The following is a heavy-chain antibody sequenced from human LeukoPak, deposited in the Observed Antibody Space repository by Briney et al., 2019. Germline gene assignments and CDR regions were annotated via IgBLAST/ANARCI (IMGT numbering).Heavy chain of an antibody. CDR1: GGSISSYY. V-gene: IGHV4-59*05. Sequence: SETLSLTCTVSGGSISSYYWSWIRQPPGKGLEWIGSIYYSGSTYYNPSLKSRVTISVDTSKNQFSLKLSSVTAADTAVYYCANLAGREYYYYYMDVWGKGTTVTVSS. D-gene: IGHD6-19*01. CDR2: IYYSGST. CDR3: ANLAGREYYYYYMDV. J-gene: IGHJ6*03.